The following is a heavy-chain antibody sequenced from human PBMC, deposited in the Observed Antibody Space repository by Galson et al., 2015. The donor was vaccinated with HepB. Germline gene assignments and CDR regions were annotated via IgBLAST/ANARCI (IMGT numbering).Heavy chain of an antibody. Sequence: SLRLSCAASGFTFSSYGMHWVRQAPGKGLEWVAVISYDGSNKYYADSVKGRFTISRDNSKNTLYLQMNSLRAEDTAVYYCAKSMYSSSWRYYYYYYMDVWGKGTTVTVSS. CDR3: AKSMYSSSWRYYYYYYMDV. CDR2: ISYDGSNK. D-gene: IGHD6-13*01. J-gene: IGHJ6*03. CDR1: GFTFSSYG. V-gene: IGHV3-30*18.